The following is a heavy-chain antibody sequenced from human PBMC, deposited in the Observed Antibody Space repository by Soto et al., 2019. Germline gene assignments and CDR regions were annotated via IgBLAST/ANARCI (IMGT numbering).Heavy chain of an antibody. Sequence: QITLKESGPTLVKPTQTLTLTCTFSGFSLSTSGVGVGWIRQPPGKALEWLALIYWDDDKRYSPSLKSRLTITKDTSKNQAVLTMTNMDPVDTATYFCAHRRQWLGHFDYWGQGTLVTVSS. CDR1: GFSLSTSGVG. V-gene: IGHV2-5*02. CDR3: AHRRQWLGHFDY. D-gene: IGHD6-19*01. J-gene: IGHJ4*02. CDR2: IYWDDDK.